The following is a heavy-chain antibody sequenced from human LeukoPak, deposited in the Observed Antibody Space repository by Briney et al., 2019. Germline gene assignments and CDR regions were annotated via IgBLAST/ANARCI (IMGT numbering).Heavy chain of an antibody. J-gene: IGHJ6*02. Sequence: GGSLRLSCAASGFTFSSYAMSWVRQAPEKGLEWVSAISGSGGSTYYADSVKGRFTISRDNSKNTLYLQMNSLRAEDTAVYYCAKDLRWLVLSYYYYGMDVWGQGTTVTVSS. CDR1: GFTFSSYA. CDR3: AKDLRWLVLSYYYYGMDV. CDR2: ISGSGGST. D-gene: IGHD6-19*01. V-gene: IGHV3-23*01.